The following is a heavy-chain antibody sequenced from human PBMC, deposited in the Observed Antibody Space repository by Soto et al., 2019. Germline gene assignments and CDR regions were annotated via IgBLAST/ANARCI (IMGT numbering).Heavy chain of an antibody. CDR1: GYTFTSYY. D-gene: IGHD2-15*01. J-gene: IGHJ5*02. CDR3: ARRSCSGGSCSNWFDT. V-gene: IGHV1-46*01. CDR2: INPSGGST. Sequence: ASVKVSCKASGYTFTSYYMHWVRQAPGQGLEWMGIINPSGGSTSYAQKFQGRVTMTRDTSTSTVYMELSSLRSEDTAVYYCARRSCSGGSCSNWFDTWGQGTLVTVSS.